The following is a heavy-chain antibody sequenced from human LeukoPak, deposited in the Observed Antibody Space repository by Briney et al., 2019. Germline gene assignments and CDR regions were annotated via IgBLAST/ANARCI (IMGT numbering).Heavy chain of an antibody. CDR1: GFTFRSYS. CDR2: IKQDGSEK. J-gene: IGHJ3*02. Sequence: GGSLRLSCAASGFTFRSYSMNWVRQAPGKGLEWVANIKQDGSEKYFVDSVKGRFTISRDNAKNSLYLQMNSLRAEDTAVYYCARDSSGYRDAFDIWGQGTMVTVSS. D-gene: IGHD3-22*01. CDR3: ARDSSGYRDAFDI. V-gene: IGHV3-7*03.